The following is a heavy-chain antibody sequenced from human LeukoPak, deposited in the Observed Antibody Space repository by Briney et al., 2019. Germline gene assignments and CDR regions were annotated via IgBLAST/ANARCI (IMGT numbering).Heavy chain of an antibody. Sequence: GGSLRLSCAASGFTVSSNYMSWVRQAPGKGLEWVSVIYSGGSTYYADSVKGRFTISRDNSKNTLYLQMNSLRAEDTAVYYCAVSRWLQWVHFDYWGQGTLVTVSS. V-gene: IGHV3-53*01. J-gene: IGHJ4*02. CDR3: AVSRWLQWVHFDY. CDR2: IYSGGST. D-gene: IGHD5-24*01. CDR1: GFTVSSNY.